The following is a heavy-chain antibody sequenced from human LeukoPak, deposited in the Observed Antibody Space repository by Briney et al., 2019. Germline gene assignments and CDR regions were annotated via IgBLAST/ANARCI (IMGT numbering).Heavy chain of an antibody. CDR1: GGSISSYY. D-gene: IGHD6-13*01. V-gene: IGHV4-59*01. CDR3: ASGSSSWSFDY. CDR2: IYYSGST. Sequence: SETLSLTCTVSGGSISSYYWSWIRQPPGKGPKWIGYIYYSGSTNYNPSLKSRVTISVDTSKNQFSLKLSSVTAADTAVYYCASGSSSWSFDYWGQGTLVTVSS. J-gene: IGHJ4*02.